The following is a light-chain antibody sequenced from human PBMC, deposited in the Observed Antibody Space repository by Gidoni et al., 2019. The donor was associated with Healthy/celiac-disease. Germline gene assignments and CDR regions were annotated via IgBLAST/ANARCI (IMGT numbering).Light chain of an antibody. CDR2: AAS. CDR1: PSISSY. Sequence: DIQMTQSPSSLSASVGYRVTITCRARPSISSYLNWYQQKPGKAPKLLIYAASSLQSVVPSRFSGSGSGTYFTLTISSLQPEDFATYYCQQSYSTPETFGQGTKVEIK. J-gene: IGKJ1*01. V-gene: IGKV1-39*01. CDR3: QQSYSTPET.